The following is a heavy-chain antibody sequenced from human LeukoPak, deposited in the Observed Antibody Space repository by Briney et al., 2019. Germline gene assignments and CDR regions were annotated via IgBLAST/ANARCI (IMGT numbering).Heavy chain of an antibody. J-gene: IGHJ4*02. Sequence: PGGSLRLSCAASGFTFSNYWMSWVRQAPGKGPEWVADIKQDGSERNYVDSVKGRFTISRDNAKNSLYLQMNSLRAEDTALYYCAKGLRITMVRGGVDYWGQGTLVTVSS. CDR1: GFTFSNYW. D-gene: IGHD3-10*01. CDR2: IKQDGSER. V-gene: IGHV3-7*03. CDR3: AKGLRITMVRGGVDY.